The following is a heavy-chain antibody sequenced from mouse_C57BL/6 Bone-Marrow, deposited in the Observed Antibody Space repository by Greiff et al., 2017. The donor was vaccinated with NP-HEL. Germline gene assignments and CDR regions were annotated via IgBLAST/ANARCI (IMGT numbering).Heavy chain of an antibody. J-gene: IGHJ2*01. CDR3: ARLSITTVRDY. Sequence: QVQLQQPGAELVKPGASVKLSCKASGYTFTSYWMHWVKQRPGQGLEWIGWIYPRDGSTKYNEKFKGKATLTVDTSSSTAYMELHSLTSEDSAVYFCARLSITTVRDYWGQGTTLTVSS. CDR2: IYPRDGST. CDR1: GYTFTSYW. V-gene: IGHV1-85*01. D-gene: IGHD1-1*01.